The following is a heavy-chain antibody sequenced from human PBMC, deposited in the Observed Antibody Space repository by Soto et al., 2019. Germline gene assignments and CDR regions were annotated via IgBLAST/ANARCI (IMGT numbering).Heavy chain of an antibody. CDR1: GYTFTSYD. Sequence: QVQLVQSGAEVKKPGASVKVSCKASGYTFTSYDINWVRQATGQGLEWMGWINPNSGNTGYAQKFPGRVTMTRDTSISKADMGLSSPRSDETAVYYCARAGVSAGGYYAFDIWGQGTMVTVSS. D-gene: IGHD5-12*01. J-gene: IGHJ3*02. V-gene: IGHV1-8*01. CDR3: ARAGVSAGGYYAFDI. CDR2: INPNSGNT.